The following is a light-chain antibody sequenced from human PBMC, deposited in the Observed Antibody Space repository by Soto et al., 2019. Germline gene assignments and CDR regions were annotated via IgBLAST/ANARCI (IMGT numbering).Light chain of an antibody. J-gene: IGKJ2*01. V-gene: IGKV1-39*01. CDR2: AAS. Sequence: DIQMTQSPSSLSASVGDRVTITCRASQSVSRNLNWYQQKPGKAPKVLIYAASSLQGGVPSRFSGSGSGTDFTLTISSLQPEDFATYYCQQSHSTPQTFGQGTKLEIK. CDR1: QSVSRN. CDR3: QQSHSTPQT.